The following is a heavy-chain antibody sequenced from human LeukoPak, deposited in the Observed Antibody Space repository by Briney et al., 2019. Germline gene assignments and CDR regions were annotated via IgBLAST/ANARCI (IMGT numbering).Heavy chain of an antibody. CDR3: GKTTVGYSSGQKPAWPVDY. V-gene: IGHV3-23*01. J-gene: IGHJ4*02. Sequence: PGGSLRLSCEASRFTFGSHATYWVRQAPGKGLEWVAGIFGSGGSPHYADPVKGRFTISRDNSRNTVYLEINSLRAEDTAVYYCGKTTVGYSSGQKPAWPVDYWGQGTLVTVSS. CDR2: IFGSGGSP. CDR1: RFTFGSHA. D-gene: IGHD5-18*01.